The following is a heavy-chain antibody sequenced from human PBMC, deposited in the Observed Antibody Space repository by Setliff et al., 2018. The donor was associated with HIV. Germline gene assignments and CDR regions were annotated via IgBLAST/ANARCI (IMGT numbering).Heavy chain of an antibody. CDR1: GFTSGFTFTNYW. D-gene: IGHD3-22*01. J-gene: IGHJ4*02. CDR2: INQNGREK. V-gene: IGHV3-7*01. Sequence: PGGSLRLSCAASGFTSGFTFTNYWMSWVRQAPGKGLEWVANINQNGREKYYVDSAKGRFTISRDNAKDSLYLQMNSLRGEDTAVYYCAGSRGYFVKAEWGQGTLVTVSS. CDR3: AGSRGYFVKAE.